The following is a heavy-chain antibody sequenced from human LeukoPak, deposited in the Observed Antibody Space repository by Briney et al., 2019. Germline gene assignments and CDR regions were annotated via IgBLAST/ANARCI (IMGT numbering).Heavy chain of an antibody. J-gene: IGHJ4*02. CDR2: TYYRSKWYN. D-gene: IGHD3-16*01. V-gene: IGHV6-1*01. CDR3: AREDLGAAYFDF. CDR1: GDSVSTNNVA. Sequence: SQTLSLTCAISGDSVSTNNVAWKWIRQSPTRGLEWLGGTYYRSKWYNDYAVSVKSRITINPDTSKNQFSLQLNSATPDDTAVYYCAREDLGAAYFDFWGQGTLVTVSS.